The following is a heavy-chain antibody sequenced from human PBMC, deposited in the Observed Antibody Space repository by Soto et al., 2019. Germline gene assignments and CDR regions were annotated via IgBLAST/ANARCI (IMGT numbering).Heavy chain of an antibody. CDR2: IGYDGSNK. J-gene: IGHJ4*02. D-gene: IGHD3-3*01. CDR1: GFTFSSYG. V-gene: IGHV3-33*01. Sequence: QVQLVESGGGVVQPGRSLRLSCAASGFTFSSYGMHWVRQAPGKGLEWVAVIGYDGSNKYYADSVKGRFTISRDNSKNTRYLQMNSLRAEDTAVYYCARDKGGDFWSGYSPNFDYWGQGTLVTVSS. CDR3: ARDKGGDFWSGYSPNFDY.